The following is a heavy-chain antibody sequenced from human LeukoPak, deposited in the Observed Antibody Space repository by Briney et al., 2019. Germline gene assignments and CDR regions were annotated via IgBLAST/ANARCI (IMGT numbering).Heavy chain of an antibody. CDR2: ISWDGGST. J-gene: IGHJ5*02. D-gene: IGHD4-11*01. Sequence: PGGSLRLSCAAAGFTFDDYTKHWVRQAPGKGLEWVSLISWDGGSTYYADSVKGRFTISGDNSKNTLYLQMNSLRAEDTAVYYCAKDMETHDYSVSWFDPWGQGTLVTVSS. CDR3: AKDMETHDYSVSWFDP. V-gene: IGHV3-43*01. CDR1: GFTFDDYT.